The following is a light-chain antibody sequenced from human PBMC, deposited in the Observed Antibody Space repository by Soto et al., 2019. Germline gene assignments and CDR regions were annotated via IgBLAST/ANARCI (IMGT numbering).Light chain of an antibody. Sequence: DIQMTQSPSSLSASVGARVTITCRASQSISTYLHWYQQKSGKAPKLLIYAASSLQSGVPSRFSGSGSGTAFTLTISSLQPDDFANYYCQQSCCTVILLGQRTRLEMK. J-gene: IGKJ5*01. CDR1: QSISTY. V-gene: IGKV1-39*01. CDR2: AAS. CDR3: QQSCCTVIL.